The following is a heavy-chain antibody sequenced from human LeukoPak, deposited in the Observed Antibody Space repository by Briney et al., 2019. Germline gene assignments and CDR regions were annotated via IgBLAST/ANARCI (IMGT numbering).Heavy chain of an antibody. V-gene: IGHV4-59*01. D-gene: IGHD5-24*01. CDR2: IYNSGST. Sequence: PSETLSLTCTVSGGSISSYYWSWIRQPPGKGLEWLGYIYNSGSTNYNPSLKSRVTISVDTSKNQFSLRLSSVTAADTAFYYCARTPDVTRWLQPFDYWGQGILVTVSS. J-gene: IGHJ4*02. CDR3: ARTPDVTRWLQPFDY. CDR1: GGSISSYY.